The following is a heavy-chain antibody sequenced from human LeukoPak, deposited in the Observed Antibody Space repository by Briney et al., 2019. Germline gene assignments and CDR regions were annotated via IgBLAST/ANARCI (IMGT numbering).Heavy chain of an antibody. D-gene: IGHD3-9*01. CDR3: AKSHYDILTGYYMGY. J-gene: IGHJ4*02. V-gene: IGHV3-30*02. CDR1: GFTFSSYG. CDR2: IRYDGSNE. Sequence: PGGSLRLSCAASGFTFSSYGMHWVRQAPGKGLEWVSFIRYDGSNEYYADSVKGRFTISRDNSKNTLYLQTNSLRAEDTAVYYCAKSHYDILTGYYMGYWGQGTLVTVSS.